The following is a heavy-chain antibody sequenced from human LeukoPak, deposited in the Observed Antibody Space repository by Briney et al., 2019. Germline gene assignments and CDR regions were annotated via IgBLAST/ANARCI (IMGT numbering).Heavy chain of an antibody. CDR3: ARGAGAYKHYAMDV. V-gene: IGHV3-66*01. D-gene: IGHD6-19*01. Sequence: QAGGSLRLSCAASGFTASNNDMNWVRQAPGKGLEWVSGIYIGGRTISVDSVRGRFTISRDNSKNTLYLQMNSLRAEDTALYYCARGAGAYKHYAMDVWGQGTTVAVSS. CDR1: GFTASNND. CDR2: IYIGGRT. J-gene: IGHJ6*02.